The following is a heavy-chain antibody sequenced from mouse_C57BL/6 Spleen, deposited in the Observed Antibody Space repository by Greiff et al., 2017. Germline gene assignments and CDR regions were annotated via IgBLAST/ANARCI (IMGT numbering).Heavy chain of an antibody. Sequence: QVQLQQSGAELVRPGASVTLSCKASGYTFTDYEMHWVKQTPVHGLEWIGAIDPETGGTAYNQKFKGKAILTADKSSSTAYMELRSLTSEDSAVYYCTRERYYYGSSHYYAMDYWGQGTSVTVSS. D-gene: IGHD1-1*01. CDR3: TRERYYYGSSHYYAMDY. J-gene: IGHJ4*01. CDR2: IDPETGGT. CDR1: GYTFTDYE. V-gene: IGHV1-15*01.